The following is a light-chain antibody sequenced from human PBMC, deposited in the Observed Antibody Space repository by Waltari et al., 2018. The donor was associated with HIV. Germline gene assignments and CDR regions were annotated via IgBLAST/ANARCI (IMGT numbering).Light chain of an antibody. V-gene: IGLV1-47*01. J-gene: IGLJ2*01. Sequence: QSVLTQPPSASGTPGQRVTISCSGSSSNIGSKYVYWYQQLPGTAPKLLIYRNNQRPSGVPDRFRGSKSGTSASLAISGLRSEDEAEYYCAGWDDSLSGPLVVLGGGTKLTVL. CDR2: RNN. CDR1: SSNIGSKY. CDR3: AGWDDSLSGPLVV.